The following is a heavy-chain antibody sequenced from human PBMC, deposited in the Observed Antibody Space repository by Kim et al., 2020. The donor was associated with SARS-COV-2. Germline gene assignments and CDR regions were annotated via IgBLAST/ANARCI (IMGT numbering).Heavy chain of an antibody. Sequence: GGSLRLSCAASGFTFIDYWMFWIRQAPGKALMWVARLNHDGSDVNYADSVRGRFTISRDNAKNTVSLQMNSLRVDDTAIYYCVRDVGERADGRQQWFKWFDPWGQGTLVTVSS. V-gene: IGHV3-74*01. CDR3: VRDVGERADGRQQWFKWFDP. CDR1: GFTFIDYW. D-gene: IGHD3-10*01. CDR2: LNHDGSDV. J-gene: IGHJ5*02.